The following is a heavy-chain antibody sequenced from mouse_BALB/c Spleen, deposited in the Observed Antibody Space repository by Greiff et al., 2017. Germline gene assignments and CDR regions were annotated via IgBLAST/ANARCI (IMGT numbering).Heavy chain of an antibody. Sequence: EVQVVESGGGLVQPGGSMKLSCVASGFTFSNYWMNWVRQSPEKGLEWVAEIRLKSNNYATHYAESVKGRFTISRDDSKSSVYLQMNNLRAEDTGIYYCTPLSSAYWGQGTLVTVSA. CDR2: IRLKSNNYAT. CDR1: GFTFSNYW. D-gene: IGHD2-3*01. CDR3: TPLSSAY. V-gene: IGHV6-6*02. J-gene: IGHJ3*01.